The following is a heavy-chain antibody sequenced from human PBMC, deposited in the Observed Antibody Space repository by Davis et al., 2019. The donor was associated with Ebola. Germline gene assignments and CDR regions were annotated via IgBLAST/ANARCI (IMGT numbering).Heavy chain of an antibody. CDR2: ISSSSSTI. V-gene: IGHV3-48*02. CDR1: GFTFSSYS. J-gene: IGHJ4*02. Sequence: PGGSLRLSCAASGFTFSSYSMNWVRQAPGKGLEWVSYISSSSSTIYYADSVKGRFTISRDNAKNSLYLQMNSLRDEDTAVYYCARERRSVVVTASDYWGQGTLVTVSS. CDR3: ARERRSVVVTASDY. D-gene: IGHD2-21*02.